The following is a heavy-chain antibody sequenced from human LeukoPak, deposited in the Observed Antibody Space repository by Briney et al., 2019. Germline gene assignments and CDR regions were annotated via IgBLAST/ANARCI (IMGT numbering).Heavy chain of an antibody. CDR2: ISGSGGST. CDR1: RFTFSSYA. Sequence: GGSLRLSCAASRFTFSSYAMSWVRQAPGKGLEWVSAISGSGGSTYYADSVKGRFTISRDNSKNTLYLQMNSLRAEDTAVYYCAKMECSSTSCLYYYYYYYGMDVWGQGTTVTVSS. V-gene: IGHV3-23*01. D-gene: IGHD2-2*01. J-gene: IGHJ6*02. CDR3: AKMECSSTSCLYYYYYYYGMDV.